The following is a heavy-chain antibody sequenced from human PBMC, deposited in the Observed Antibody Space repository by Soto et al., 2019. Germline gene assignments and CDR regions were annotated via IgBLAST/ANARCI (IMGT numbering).Heavy chain of an antibody. J-gene: IGHJ4*02. CDR2: IYPSDSDT. CDR3: ARGGVSTRPFDY. V-gene: IGHV5-51*01. D-gene: IGHD3-3*01. CDR1: GYNFAGYW. Sequence: GASLKVSCRGSGYNFAGYWISWVLQMPGKGLELMGIIYPSDSDTRYRPSFQGQVTISADKSISSAYLQWSSLRASDTAMYYCARGGVSTRPFDYWGQGTPVTVYS.